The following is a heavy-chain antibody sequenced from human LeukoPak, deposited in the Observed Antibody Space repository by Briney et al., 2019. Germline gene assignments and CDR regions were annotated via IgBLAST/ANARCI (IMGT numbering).Heavy chain of an antibody. CDR1: GGSISSGGYY. D-gene: IGHD5-24*01. CDR3: ARGGRWLQFPPSGLFDP. Sequence: PSETLSLTCTVSGGSISSGGYYWSWIRQHPGKGLEWIGYIYYSGSTYYNPSLKCRVTISVDTSKNQFSLKLSSVTAADTAVYYCARGGRWLQFPPSGLFDPWGQGTLVTVSS. CDR2: IYYSGST. V-gene: IGHV4-31*03. J-gene: IGHJ5*02.